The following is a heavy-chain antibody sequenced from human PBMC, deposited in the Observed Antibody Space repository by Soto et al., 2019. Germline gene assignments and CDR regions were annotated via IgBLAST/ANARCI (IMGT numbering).Heavy chain of an antibody. CDR1: GGSISRGDYY. CDR2: IYYSGST. D-gene: IGHD6-6*01. CDR3: ASQSIAARPSVDYFDY. Sequence: SETLSLTCTVSGGSISRGDYYWSWIRQPPGKGLEWIGYIYYSGSTYYNPSLKSRVTISVDTSKNQFSLKLSSVTAADTAVYYCASQSIAARPSVDYFDYWGQGTLVTVSS. J-gene: IGHJ4*02. V-gene: IGHV4-30-4*01.